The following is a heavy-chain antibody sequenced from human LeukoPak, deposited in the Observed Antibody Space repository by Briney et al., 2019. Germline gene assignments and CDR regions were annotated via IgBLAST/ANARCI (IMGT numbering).Heavy chain of an antibody. D-gene: IGHD2-2*01. V-gene: IGHV4-34*10. CDR3: ARASDDEFYLHHGMDV. J-gene: IGHJ6*02. Sequence: SETLSITSAVHGGSFSGYSWPWTRQSPGQGLEWIGEISPRGSTNHNPSLKRRITLSVATSKNQYSLKLTSLTAADTAVYYCARASDDEFYLHHGMDVWGQGTTVIVSS. CDR2: ISPRGST. CDR1: GGSFSGYS.